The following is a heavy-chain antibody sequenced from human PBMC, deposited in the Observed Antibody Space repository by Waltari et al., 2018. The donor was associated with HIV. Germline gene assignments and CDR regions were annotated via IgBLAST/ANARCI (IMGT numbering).Heavy chain of an antibody. V-gene: IGHV1-2*02. CDR1: GYTFTAYY. J-gene: IGHJ4*02. CDR2: INPNGGAT. CDR3: AKVSGEYSYLDY. D-gene: IGHD5-18*01. Sequence: QVQLVQSGAEVRKPGASVKVSCKASGYTFTAYYVHWVRQAPGQGLQWMGWINPNGGATLYAQKFQGRVTMTRDTSINTVYMDLSRLRSDDAAVYYCAKVSGEYSYLDYWGQGTLLTVSS.